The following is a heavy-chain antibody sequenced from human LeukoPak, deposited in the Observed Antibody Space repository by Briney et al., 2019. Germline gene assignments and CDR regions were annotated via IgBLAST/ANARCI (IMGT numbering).Heavy chain of an antibody. CDR2: ISYDGSNK. D-gene: IGHD6-19*01. V-gene: IGHV3-30*18. Sequence: GRSLRLSCAASGFTFSSYGMHWVRQAPGKGLEGVAVISYDGSNKYYADSVKGRFTISRDNSKNTLYLQMNSLRAEDTAVYYCAKGRPYSSGWSTYFDYWGQGTLVTVSS. CDR3: AKGRPYSSGWSTYFDY. J-gene: IGHJ4*02. CDR1: GFTFSSYG.